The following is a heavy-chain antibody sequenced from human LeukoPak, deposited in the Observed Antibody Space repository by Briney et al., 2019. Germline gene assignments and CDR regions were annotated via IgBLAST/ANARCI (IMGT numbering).Heavy chain of an antibody. CDR2: INPSGGST. J-gene: IGHJ4*02. CDR1: GYTFTSYY. V-gene: IGHV1-46*01. D-gene: IGHD1-26*01. CDR3: ARGVGTALYDY. Sequence: GASVKVSCKASGYTFTSYYMHWVRQAPGQGLEWMGIINPSGGSTSYAQKFQGRVTMTRNTSISTAYMELSSLRSEDTAVYYCARGVGTALYDYWGQGTLVTVSS.